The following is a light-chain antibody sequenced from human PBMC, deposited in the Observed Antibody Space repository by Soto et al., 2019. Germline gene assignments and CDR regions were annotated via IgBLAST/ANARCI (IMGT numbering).Light chain of an antibody. CDR2: KAS. CDR3: HQYNSYPWT. Sequence: DIQMTQSPSTLSASVGDRVTITCRASQSISSWLAWYQQKPGKAPKLLIYKASSLESGVPSRFSGSGSGTEFTLNISSLQPDDFATYYCHQYNSYPWTFGQGTKVEIK. J-gene: IGKJ1*01. V-gene: IGKV1-5*03. CDR1: QSISSW.